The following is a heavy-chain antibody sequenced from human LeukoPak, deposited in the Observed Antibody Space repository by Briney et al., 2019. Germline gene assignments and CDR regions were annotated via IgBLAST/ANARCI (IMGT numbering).Heavy chain of an antibody. CDR1: GASISAFH. J-gene: IGHJ4*02. CDR3: ARKDGDY. Sequence: SETLSLTCTVSGASISAFHWTWFRQPAGKGLEWIGLIYSSGSTLFYPSLKSRVAMSVDLTKNQLSLKLTSVTAADTAMYYCARKDGDYWGRGTLVTVSS. V-gene: IGHV4-4*07. CDR2: IYSSGST.